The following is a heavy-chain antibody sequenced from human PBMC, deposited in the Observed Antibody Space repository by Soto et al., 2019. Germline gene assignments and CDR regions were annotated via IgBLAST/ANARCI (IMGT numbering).Heavy chain of an antibody. CDR3: AKPLKGLEAD. Sequence: QVQLVESGGGVVQPGRSLRLSCAASGFTFSSYGMHWVRQAPGKGLEWVAVISYDGSNKYYADSVKGRFTISRDNSKNTLYLQMNSLRAEDTAVYYFAKPLKGLEADWGQGTLVTVSS. CDR1: GFTFSSYG. V-gene: IGHV3-30*18. CDR2: ISYDGSNK. J-gene: IGHJ4*02. D-gene: IGHD1-1*01.